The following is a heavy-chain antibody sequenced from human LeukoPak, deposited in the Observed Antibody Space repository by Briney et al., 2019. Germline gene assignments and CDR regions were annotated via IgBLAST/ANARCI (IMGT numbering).Heavy chain of an antibody. CDR2: SGISGAT. V-gene: IGHV3-23*01. CDR3: AKRDTTSSYYFDQ. D-gene: IGHD5-24*01. CDR1: GFTFSSCA. Sequence: PGGSLRLTCAASGFTFSSCAMSWVRQAPGKGLEWVSTSGISGATYYADSVKGRLSTSRDNSKNTVYLQMNSLRADDTAVYFCAKRDTTSSYYFDQWGQGALVTVSS. J-gene: IGHJ4*02.